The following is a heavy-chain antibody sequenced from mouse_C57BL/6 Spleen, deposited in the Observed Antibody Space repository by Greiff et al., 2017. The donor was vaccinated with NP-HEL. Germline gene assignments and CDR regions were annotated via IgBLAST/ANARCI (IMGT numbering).Heavy chain of an antibody. V-gene: IGHV5-12*01. CDR2: ISNGGGST. CDR3: ARQGGNSAFDY. Sequence: EVKVEESGGGLVQPGGSLKLSCAASGFTFSDYYMYWVRQTPEKRLEWVAYISNGGGSTYYPDTVKGRFTISRDNAKNTLYLQMSRLKSEDTAMYYCARQGGNSAFDYWGQGTTLTVSS. CDR1: GFTFSDYY. J-gene: IGHJ2*01. D-gene: IGHD5-2*01.